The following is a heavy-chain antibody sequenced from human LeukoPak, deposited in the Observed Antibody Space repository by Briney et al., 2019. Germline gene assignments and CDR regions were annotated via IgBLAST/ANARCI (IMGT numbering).Heavy chain of an antibody. Sequence: PSETLSLTCAVSGYSISSGYYWSWIRQPAGKGLEWIGRIYTSGSTNYNPSLKSRVTISVDTSKNQFSLKLSSVTAADTAVYYCARSVGQLELGYYYYMDVWGKGTTVTVSS. CDR2: IYTSGST. V-gene: IGHV4-61*02. CDR3: ARSVGQLELGYYYYMDV. CDR1: GYSISSGYY. D-gene: IGHD1-7*01. J-gene: IGHJ6*03.